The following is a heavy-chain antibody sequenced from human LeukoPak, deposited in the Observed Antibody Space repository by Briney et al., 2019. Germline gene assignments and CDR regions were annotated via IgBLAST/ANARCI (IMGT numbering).Heavy chain of an antibody. CDR1: GFTFSNLA. V-gene: IGHV3-15*01. J-gene: IGHJ4*02. CDR3: TTVIPHYYDSSGYYYPFGGY. Sequence: GGSLRLSCAASGFTFSNLAMGWVRQAPGKGLEWVGRIKSKTDGGATDYAAPVKGRFTISRDDSKNTLYLQMNSLKTEDTAVYYCTTVIPHYYDSSGYYYPFGGYWGQGTLVTVSS. D-gene: IGHD3-22*01. CDR2: IKSKTDGGAT.